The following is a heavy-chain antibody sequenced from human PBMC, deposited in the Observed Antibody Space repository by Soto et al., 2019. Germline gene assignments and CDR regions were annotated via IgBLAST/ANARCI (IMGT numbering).Heavy chain of an antibody. J-gene: IGHJ4*02. D-gene: IGHD1-26*01. CDR2: ITYDGANG. CDR3: ARDFSGSYHNFDY. Sequence: GGSLRLSCLASGFIFRSYAMHWVRQAPGKGLEWVAVITYDGANGYYADSVRGRFAISRDNSKSTLFLQMNSLRPEDTAVYYCARDFSGSYHNFDYWGQGNLVTVSS. CDR1: GFIFRSYA. V-gene: IGHV3-30*09.